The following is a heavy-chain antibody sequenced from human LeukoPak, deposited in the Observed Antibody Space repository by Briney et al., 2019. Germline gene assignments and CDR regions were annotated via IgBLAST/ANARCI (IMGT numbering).Heavy chain of an antibody. J-gene: IGHJ4*02. D-gene: IGHD3-16*02. CDR1: GYTFTGYY. CDR3: ARVSLIGLTPAFDY. Sequence: GASVKVSCKASGYTFTGYYMHWARQAPGQGLEWMGWINPNSGGTNYAQKFQGRVTMTRDTSISTAYMELSRLRSDDTAVYYCARVSLIGLTPAFDYWGQGTLVTVSS. CDR2: INPNSGGT. V-gene: IGHV1-2*02.